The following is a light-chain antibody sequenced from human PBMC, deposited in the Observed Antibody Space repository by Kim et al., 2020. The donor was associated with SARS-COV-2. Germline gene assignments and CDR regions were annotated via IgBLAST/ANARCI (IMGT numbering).Light chain of an antibody. CDR3: KKYESLPRT. CDR2: DTS. CDR1: QDITNS. Sequence: DIQMTQSPSSLSASVGDRLTITCQASQDITNSLNWYQQKSGKAPKLLIYDTSNLEAGVPSRFSGSGFGTDFTFTISSLQPEDIATYYGKKYESLPRTLGGGTKVDIK. J-gene: IGKJ4*01. V-gene: IGKV1-33*01.